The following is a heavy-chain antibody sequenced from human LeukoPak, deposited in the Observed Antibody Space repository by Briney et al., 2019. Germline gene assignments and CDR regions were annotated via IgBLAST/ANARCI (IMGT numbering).Heavy chain of an antibody. J-gene: IGHJ4*02. D-gene: IGHD3-22*01. CDR2: ITSGGST. Sequence: GGSLRLSCAASGFTVTNNDMNWVRQAPGKGLEWVSVITSGGSTYFADSVKGRFTVSRDNSKNTLSLQMNSLRVEDTAVYYCAKDKGSGYYYFDYWGQGTLVTVSS. CDR1: GFTVTNND. CDR3: AKDKGSGYYYFDY. V-gene: IGHV3-66*01.